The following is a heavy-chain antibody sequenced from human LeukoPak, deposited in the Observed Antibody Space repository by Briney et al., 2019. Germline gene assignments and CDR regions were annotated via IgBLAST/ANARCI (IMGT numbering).Heavy chain of an antibody. V-gene: IGHV4-31*03. CDR2: IYYSGST. J-gene: IGHJ4*02. CDR1: GGSICSDSYY. Sequence: TSQTLSLTCTVSGGSICSDSYYWSWIRQHPGQGLEWIGYIYYSGSTYYNPSLKSRVTISVDTSKNQFSLKLSSVTAADTAVYYCARNYYFDYWGQGTLVTVSS. CDR3: ARNYYFDY.